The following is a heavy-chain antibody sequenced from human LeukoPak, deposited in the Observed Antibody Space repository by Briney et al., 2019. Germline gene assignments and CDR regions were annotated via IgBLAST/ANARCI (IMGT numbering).Heavy chain of an antibody. D-gene: IGHD6-13*01. CDR2: IYPTGST. J-gene: IGHJ5*02. CDR3: ARAYSSSWYWNWFDP. Sequence: PSETLSLTCAVSGYSISSGYYWGWIRQPPGKGLEWIGNIYPTGSTYYNPSLKSRVTISVDTSKNQFSLKVSSVSAADTAVYYCARAYSSSWYWNWFDPWGQGTLVTVSS. CDR1: GYSISSGYY. V-gene: IGHV4-38-2*01.